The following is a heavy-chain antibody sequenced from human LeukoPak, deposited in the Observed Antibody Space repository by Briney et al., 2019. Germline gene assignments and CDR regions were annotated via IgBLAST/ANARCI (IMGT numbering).Heavy chain of an antibody. J-gene: IGHJ4*02. D-gene: IGHD3-3*01. Sequence: SGGSLRLSCAASGFSFSNYGMHWVRQAPGKGLEWVAFIRYDGSNKYYADSVKGRFTISRDNSKNTLYLQMNSLRAEDTAVYYCAKPPDEWLVRNPRSFDYWGQGTLVTVSS. V-gene: IGHV3-30*02. CDR2: IRYDGSNK. CDR1: GFSFSNYG. CDR3: AKPPDEWLVRNPRSFDY.